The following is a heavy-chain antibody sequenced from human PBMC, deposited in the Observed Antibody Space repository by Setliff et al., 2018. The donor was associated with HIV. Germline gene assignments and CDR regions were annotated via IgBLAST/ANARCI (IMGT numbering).Heavy chain of an antibody. J-gene: IGHJ4*02. D-gene: IGHD4-17*01. Sequence: ASVKVSCKASGYTFTRYGIGWVRQAPGQGREWMGWISGYNGNTNYAQKLQGRVTITRDTSASTAYMELSSLRSEDMAVYYCARGTTVTTTPDYWGQGTLVTVSS. CDR2: ISGYNGNT. V-gene: IGHV1-18*03. CDR1: GYTFTRYG. CDR3: ARGTTVTTTPDY.